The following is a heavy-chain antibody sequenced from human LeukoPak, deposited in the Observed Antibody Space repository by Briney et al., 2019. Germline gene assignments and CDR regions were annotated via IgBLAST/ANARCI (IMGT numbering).Heavy chain of an antibody. J-gene: IGHJ4*02. CDR1: GYSISSGYY. CDR2: IYHSGST. Sequence: SKTLSLTCIVSGYSISSGYYWGWIRQPPGKGLEWIGSIYHSGSTYYNPSLKSRVTISVDTSKNQFSLKLSSVTAADTAVYYCARLGRVPAATIDYWGQGTLVTVSS. D-gene: IGHD2-2*01. V-gene: IGHV4-38-2*02. CDR3: ARLGRVPAATIDY.